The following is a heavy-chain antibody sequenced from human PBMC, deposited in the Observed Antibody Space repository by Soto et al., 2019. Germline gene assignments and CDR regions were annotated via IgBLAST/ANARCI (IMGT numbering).Heavy chain of an antibody. Sequence: QITLKESGPTLVKPTQTLTLTCTFSGFSLSTSGVGVGWIRQPPGKALEWLALIYWDDDKRYSPSLKSRLTISKDTSKDQVVLTMTYMDPVDTATYFCAHRITGPTGFDPWGQGTLVTVSS. CDR3: AHRITGPTGFDP. CDR2: IYWDDDK. D-gene: IGHD1-7*01. J-gene: IGHJ5*02. V-gene: IGHV2-5*02. CDR1: GFSLSTSGVG.